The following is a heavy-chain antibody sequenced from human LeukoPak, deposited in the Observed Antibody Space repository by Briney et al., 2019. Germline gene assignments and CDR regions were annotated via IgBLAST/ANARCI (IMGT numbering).Heavy chain of an antibody. J-gene: IGHJ6*02. CDR2: ISGSVGST. D-gene: IGHD3-9*01. Sequence: PGGSLRLSCLPSGFTFSNYAMTWMSWVRQAPGKGLEWFSAISGSVGSTYYADSVKGRFTISRDNSKNTLYLQMNSLRAEDTAVYYCAKSNVNAQGTRYYDILTGSRPYYYCMDVWGQGTTVTVSS. CDR3: AKSNVNAQGTRYYDILTGSRPYYYCMDV. CDR1: GFTFSNYA. V-gene: IGHV3-23*01.